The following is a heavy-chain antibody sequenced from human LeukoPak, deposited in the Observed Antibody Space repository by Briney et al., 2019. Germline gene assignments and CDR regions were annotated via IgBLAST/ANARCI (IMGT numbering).Heavy chain of an antibody. CDR1: GFTFSTYA. J-gene: IGHJ4*02. CDR3: AKDRNAWPTNFDS. Sequence: PGGSLRLSRAASGFTFSTYAVNWVRQAPGKGLEWVSAISSSGGTTYYADSVKGRFSISRDNAKNKLYLRMNSLRAEDTAIYYCAKDRNAWPTNFDSWGQGTLVTVSA. D-gene: IGHD5-24*01. CDR2: ISSSGGTT. V-gene: IGHV3-23*01.